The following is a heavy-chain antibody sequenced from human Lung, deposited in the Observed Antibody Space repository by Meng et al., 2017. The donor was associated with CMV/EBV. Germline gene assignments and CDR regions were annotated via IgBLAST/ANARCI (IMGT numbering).Heavy chain of an antibody. D-gene: IGHD1-26*01. CDR1: GFTFSTYS. J-gene: IGHJ4*02. CDR3: ARDLIVGTAYFDY. V-gene: IGHV3-21*01. CDR2: INNSSSYI. Sequence: GSLKISCAASGFTFSTYSMNWVRQAPGKGLEWVSSINNSSSYIYYADSVKGRFTISRDNAKNSLYLQMNSLRAEDTAVYYCARDLIVGTAYFDYWGQGTLVTVSS.